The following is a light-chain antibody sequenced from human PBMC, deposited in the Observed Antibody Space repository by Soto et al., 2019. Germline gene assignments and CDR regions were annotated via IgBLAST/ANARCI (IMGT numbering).Light chain of an antibody. V-gene: IGKV3-20*01. CDR1: QSVSSSY. J-gene: IGKJ1*01. Sequence: ELVLTQSPGTLSLSPGERATLSCRASQSVSSSYLAWYQQKPGQAPRLLIYGPSSRATGIPDRFSGSGSGTDFTLTISRLEPEDFAVYYCQQYGSSPTFGQGTKVEIK. CDR3: QQYGSSPT. CDR2: GPS.